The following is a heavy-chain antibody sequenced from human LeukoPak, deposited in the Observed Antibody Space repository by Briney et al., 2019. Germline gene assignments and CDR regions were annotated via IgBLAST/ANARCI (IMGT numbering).Heavy chain of an antibody. Sequence: GRSLRLSCEGSGFTFDDYVMHWVRQAPGKGLEWVSGISWNGDSIVYADSVRGRFTISRDNAKNSLYLQMNSLRPEDTAFYYCAKDIIKVYYYDTSGSFGAFDIWGQGTLVTVSS. CDR1: GFTFDDYV. CDR2: ISWNGDSI. J-gene: IGHJ3*02. V-gene: IGHV3-9*01. D-gene: IGHD3-22*01. CDR3: AKDIIKVYYYDTSGSFGAFDI.